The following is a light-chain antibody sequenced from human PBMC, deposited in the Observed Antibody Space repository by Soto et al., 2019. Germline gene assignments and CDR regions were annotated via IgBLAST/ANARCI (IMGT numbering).Light chain of an antibody. J-gene: IGKJ1*01. Sequence: EIVLTQSPGTLSLSPGERATLSCRASQSVSSSYLAWYQQKPGQATRLLIYGASSRATGIPDRFSGSGSGTDFTLTISRLEPEDLEVYYCQQYGSSLWTFGQGTNVDIK. CDR1: QSVSSSY. CDR3: QQYGSSLWT. CDR2: GAS. V-gene: IGKV3-20*01.